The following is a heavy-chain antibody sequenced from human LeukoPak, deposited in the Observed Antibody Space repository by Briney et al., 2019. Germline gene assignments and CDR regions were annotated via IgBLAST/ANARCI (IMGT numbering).Heavy chain of an antibody. J-gene: IGHJ3*02. D-gene: IGHD6-13*01. V-gene: IGHV1-8*01. CDR1: GYTFTSYD. CDR2: MNPNSGNT. Sequence: ASVKVSCKASGYTFTSYDINWVRQATGQGLEWMGWMNPNSGNTGYAQKFQGRVTMTRNTSISTAYMELSSLRSEDTAVYYCARGLDSSSSYAFDIRGQGTMVTVSS. CDR3: ARGLDSSSSYAFDI.